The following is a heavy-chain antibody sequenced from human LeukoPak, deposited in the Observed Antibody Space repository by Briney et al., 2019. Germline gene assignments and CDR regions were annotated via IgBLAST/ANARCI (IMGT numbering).Heavy chain of an antibody. CDR3: ARHLTLWFGELLPWFDP. CDR1: GGSFSGYY. D-gene: IGHD3-10*01. J-gene: IGHJ5*02. Sequence: SETLSLTCAVYGGSFSGYYWSWIRQPPGKGLEWIGEINHSGSTNYNPSLKSRVTISVDTSKNQFSLKLSSVTAADTAVYYCARHLTLWFGELLPWFDPWGQGALVTVSS. V-gene: IGHV4-34*01. CDR2: INHSGST.